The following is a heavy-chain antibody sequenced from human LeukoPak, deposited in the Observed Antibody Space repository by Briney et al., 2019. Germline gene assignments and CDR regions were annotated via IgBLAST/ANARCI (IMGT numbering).Heavy chain of an antibody. CDR2: IYYSGST. D-gene: IGHD6-19*01. J-gene: IGHJ4*02. CDR1: GGSISSYY. CDR3: ASIGSSGWYYFDY. Sequence: PSETLSLTCTVSGGSISSYYWSWIRQPPGKGLEGIGYIYYSGSTNYNTSLKSRVTISVDTSKNQFSLKLSSVTAADTAVYYCASIGSSGWYYFDYWGQGTLVTVSS. V-gene: IGHV4-59*01.